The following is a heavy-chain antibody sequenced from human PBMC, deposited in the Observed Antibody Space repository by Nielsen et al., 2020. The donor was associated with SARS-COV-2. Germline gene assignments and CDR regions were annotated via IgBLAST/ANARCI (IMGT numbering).Heavy chain of an antibody. CDR3: TRRVAGGTMDV. CDR1: GFIFDDHA. Sequence: GESLKISCAASGFIFDDHAMHWVRQVPGKGLEWVSLITWDGGNTNYADSVRGRFTISRDNSKNSLYLQMNSLGADDTAIYYCTRRVAGGTMDVWGQGTTVTVSS. D-gene: IGHD6-19*01. V-gene: IGHV3-43D*03. CDR2: ITWDGGNT. J-gene: IGHJ6*02.